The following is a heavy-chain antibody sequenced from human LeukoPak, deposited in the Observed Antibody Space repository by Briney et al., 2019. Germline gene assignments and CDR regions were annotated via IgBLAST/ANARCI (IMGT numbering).Heavy chain of an antibody. CDR2: INPSGGST. CDR1: GYTFTSYY. Sequence: GASVKVSCKASGYTFTSYYMHWVRQAPGQGLEWMGIINPSGGSTSYAQKFQGRVTMTRDTSTSTVYMELSSLRSEDTAVYYCARDWGPTYGPHNFDYWGQGTLVTVSS. J-gene: IGHJ4*02. CDR3: ARDWGPTYGPHNFDY. V-gene: IGHV1-46*01. D-gene: IGHD3-10*01.